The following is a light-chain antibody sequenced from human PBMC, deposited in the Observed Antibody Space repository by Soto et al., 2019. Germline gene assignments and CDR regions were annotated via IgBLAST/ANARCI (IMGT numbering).Light chain of an antibody. J-gene: IGLJ1*01. CDR3: CSYAGSITFYV. Sequence: QSALTQSASVSGSPGQSITISCTGTSSDVGSYNVVSWYQQHPGKAPKLMIYEVSKRPSGVSNRFSGSKSGNTASLTISGLQAEDEADYYCCSYAGSITFYVFGSGNKVTV. V-gene: IGLV2-23*02. CDR2: EVS. CDR1: SSDVGSYNV.